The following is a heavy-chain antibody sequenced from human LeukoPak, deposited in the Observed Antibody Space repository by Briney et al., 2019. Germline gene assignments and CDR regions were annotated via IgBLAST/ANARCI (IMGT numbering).Heavy chain of an antibody. V-gene: IGHV1-2*02. D-gene: IGHD3-10*01. CDR3: ASGGPIDYYYYYMDV. J-gene: IGHJ6*03. CDR2: INTISGGT. CDR1: GYTFTGYY. Sequence: GASVKVSCKASGYTFTGYYMHWVRQAPGQGLEWIGWINTISGGTNYAQKFQGRVTMTRDTSISTAYMELSRLRSDDTAVYYCASGGPIDYYYYYMDVWGKGTTVTVSS.